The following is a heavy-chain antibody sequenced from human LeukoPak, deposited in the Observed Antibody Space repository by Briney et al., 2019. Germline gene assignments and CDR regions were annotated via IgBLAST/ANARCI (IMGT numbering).Heavy chain of an antibody. J-gene: IGHJ3*02. CDR1: GFTFSSYS. V-gene: IGHV3-21*01. CDR3: ARNYYDSSGYYPDAFDI. CDR2: ISSSSSYI. Sequence: GGSLRLSCAASGFTFSSYSMNWVRPAPGKGLEWVSSISSSSSYIYYADSVKGRFTISRDNAKNSLYLQMNSLRAEDTAVYYCARNYYDSSGYYPDAFDIWGQGTMVTVSS. D-gene: IGHD3-22*01.